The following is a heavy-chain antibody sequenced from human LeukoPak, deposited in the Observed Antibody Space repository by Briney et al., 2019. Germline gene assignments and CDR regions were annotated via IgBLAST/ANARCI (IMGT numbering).Heavy chain of an antibody. V-gene: IGHV3-30*18. J-gene: IGHJ4*02. D-gene: IGHD6-19*01. Sequence: GGSLRLSCAASGFTFSSYGMHWVRQAPGKGLEWVAVISYDGSNKYYADSVKGRFTISRDNSKNTLYLQMNSLRAEDTAVYYCAKDGEQWLVGGAFDYWGRGTLVTVSS. CDR3: AKDGEQWLVGGAFDY. CDR1: GFTFSSYG. CDR2: ISYDGSNK.